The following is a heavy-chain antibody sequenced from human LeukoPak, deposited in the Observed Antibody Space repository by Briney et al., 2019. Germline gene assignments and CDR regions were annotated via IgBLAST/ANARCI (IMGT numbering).Heavy chain of an antibody. CDR3: AKAIWGSGWYDGFDY. V-gene: IGHV3-23*01. CDR1: GFTFSSYA. D-gene: IGHD6-19*01. CDR2: ISGSGGST. J-gene: IGHJ4*02. Sequence: GGSLRLSCAASGFTFSSYAMSWVRQAPGKGLERVSAISGSGGSTYYADSVKGRFTISRGNSKNTLYLQMNSLRAEDTAVYYCAKAIWGSGWYDGFDYWGQGTLVTVSS.